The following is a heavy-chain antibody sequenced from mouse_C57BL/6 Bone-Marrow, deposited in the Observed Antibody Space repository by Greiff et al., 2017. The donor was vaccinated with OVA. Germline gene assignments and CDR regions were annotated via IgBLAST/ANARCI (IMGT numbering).Heavy chain of an antibody. CDR3: ARSSSTIYYYGELFDY. D-gene: IGHD1-1*01. J-gene: IGHJ2*01. CDR2: IDPNSGGT. CDR1: GYTFTSYW. Sequence: QVQLQQSGAELVKPGASVKLSCKASGYTFTSYWMHWVKQRPGRGLEWIGRIDPNSGGTKYNEKFKSKATLTVDKPSSTAYMQLSSLTSEDSAVYYCARSSSTIYYYGELFDYWGQGTTLTVSS. V-gene: IGHV1-72*01.